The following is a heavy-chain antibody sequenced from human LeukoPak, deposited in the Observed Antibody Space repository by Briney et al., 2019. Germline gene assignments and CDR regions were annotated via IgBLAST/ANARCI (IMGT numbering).Heavy chain of an antibody. CDR2: ISSSSSYI. D-gene: IGHD1-26*01. CDR1: GFTFSSYS. CDR3: TTDVPFIVGATQGG. V-gene: IGHV3-21*03. Sequence: PGGSLRLSCAASGFTFSSYSMNWVRQAPGKGLEWVSSISSSSSYIYYADSVKGRFTISRDDSKYTLFLQMNSLKTEDTAVYYCTTDVPFIVGATQGGWGQGTLVTVSS. J-gene: IGHJ4*02.